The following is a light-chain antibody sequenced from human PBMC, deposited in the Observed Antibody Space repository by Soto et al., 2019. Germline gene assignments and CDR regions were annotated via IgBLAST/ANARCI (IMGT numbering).Light chain of an antibody. CDR3: QQYNNWPRIT. CDR2: GAS. J-gene: IGKJ5*01. CDR1: QSVSSN. V-gene: IGKV3-15*01. Sequence: EILLRHSRVTLSLSPGERATHSCRASQSVSSNLAWYQQKPGQAPRLLIYGASTRATGIPARFSGSGSGTEFTLTISSLQSEDFAVYYCQQYNNWPRITFGQGARLEIK.